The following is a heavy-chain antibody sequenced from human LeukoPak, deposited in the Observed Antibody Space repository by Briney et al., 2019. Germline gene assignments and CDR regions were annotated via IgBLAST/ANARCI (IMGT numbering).Heavy chain of an antibody. Sequence: SETLSLTCTDSGGSISSYFWNWIRQPPGKGLEWIGFIYYSGSTNYNPSLKSRVTISVDTSKNQFSLRLSSVTAADTAVYFCARGQADIVATMNYWGQGTLVTVSS. J-gene: IGHJ4*02. D-gene: IGHD5-12*01. CDR3: ARGQADIVATMNY. CDR1: GGSISSYF. V-gene: IGHV4-59*01. CDR2: IYYSGST.